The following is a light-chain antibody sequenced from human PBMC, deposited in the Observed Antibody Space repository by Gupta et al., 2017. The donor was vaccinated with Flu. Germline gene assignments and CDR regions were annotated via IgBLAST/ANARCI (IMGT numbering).Light chain of an antibody. Sequence: ITLSCAGTISDFGSYSHVYWYQRHPAKAPKLIIYDVSKRPSGVSSRFSGSKSDNTAAVTISGLQAEDEDDYYCCSMIWTRSVGVFGGGTKLTVL. V-gene: IGLV2-23*02. CDR1: ISDFGSYSH. J-gene: IGLJ3*02. CDR2: DVS. CDR3: CSMIWTRSVGV.